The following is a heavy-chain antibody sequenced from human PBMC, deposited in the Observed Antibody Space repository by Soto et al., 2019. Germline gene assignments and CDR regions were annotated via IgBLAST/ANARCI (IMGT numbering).Heavy chain of an antibody. CDR3: ARASISRCVDRSCPAWFDP. Sequence: SETLSLTCAVSGDSISSGYHWAWIRQPPGKVLEWVGYIYYTGTTYYSPSLESRVAISVDTSQNQFSLKLGAVTAADTAVYFCARASISRCVDRSCPAWFDPWGQGTLVTVSS. V-gene: IGHV4-31*11. CDR1: GDSISSGYH. J-gene: IGHJ5*02. D-gene: IGHD1-26*01. CDR2: IYYTGTT.